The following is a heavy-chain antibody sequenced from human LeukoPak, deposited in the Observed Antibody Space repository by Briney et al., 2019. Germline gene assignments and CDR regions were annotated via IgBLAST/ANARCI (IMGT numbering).Heavy chain of an antibody. CDR2: ITNTPNNYAS. CDR3: ARDTATALDY. V-gene: IGHV3-72*01. D-gene: IGHD6-13*01. J-gene: IGHJ4*02. CDR1: GFTFTDHY. Sequence: PGRSLRLSCAASGFTFTDHYMDWVRQAPGKGLEWIGRITNTPNNYASQYAASVRGRFTISRDDSKNSLFLQMNSLKTEDTAIYFCARDTATALDYWGQGTLVTVSS.